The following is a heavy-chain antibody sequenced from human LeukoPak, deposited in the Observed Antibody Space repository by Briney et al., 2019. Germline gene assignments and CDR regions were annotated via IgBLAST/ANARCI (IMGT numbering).Heavy chain of an antibody. Sequence: SRTLSLTCAVSGGSISSGGYSWSWIRQPPGKGLEWIGYIYHSGRTYYNPSLKSRVTISVDRSKNQFSLKLSSVTAADTAVYYCARTCGGDCYFQDAFDIWGQGTMVTVSS. J-gene: IGHJ3*02. CDR2: IYHSGRT. V-gene: IGHV4-30-2*01. D-gene: IGHD2-21*02. CDR3: ARTCGGDCYFQDAFDI. CDR1: GGSISSGGYS.